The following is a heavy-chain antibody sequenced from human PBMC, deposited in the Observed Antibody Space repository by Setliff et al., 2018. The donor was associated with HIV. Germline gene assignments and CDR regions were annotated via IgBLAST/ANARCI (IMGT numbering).Heavy chain of an antibody. Sequence: SETLSLTCTVSGGSISSDRYSWTWIRQPAGEGLEWIGRLHTSGSTNYNPSLKSRVTISVDTSKNQFSPNLRSVTAADTAMYYCAREVMGPVHEELGYFFDDLGQGTLVAVSS. V-gene: IGHV4-61*02. CDR1: GGSISSDRYS. J-gene: IGHJ4*02. CDR2: LHTSGST. CDR3: AREVMGPVHEELGYFFDD. D-gene: IGHD1-7*01.